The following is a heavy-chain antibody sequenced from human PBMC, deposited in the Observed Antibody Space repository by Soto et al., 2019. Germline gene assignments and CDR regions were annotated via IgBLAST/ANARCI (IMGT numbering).Heavy chain of an antibody. Sequence: EVQLVQSGAEVKKPGESLRISCKGYAYRFTTYWISWVRQMPGKGLEWMGRLDPSDSYTRYSPSFQGNVTITADKSISTAYLQWNSLKASDTANYYCARVLRSDALDIWGQGTRVTVSA. CDR1: AYRFTTYW. CDR2: LDPSDSYT. J-gene: IGHJ3*02. D-gene: IGHD2-15*01. V-gene: IGHV5-10-1*01. CDR3: ARVLRSDALDI.